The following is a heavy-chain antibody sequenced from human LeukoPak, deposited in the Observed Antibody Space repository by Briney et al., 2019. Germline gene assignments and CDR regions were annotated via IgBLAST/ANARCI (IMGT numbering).Heavy chain of an antibody. CDR2: IYYSVST. CDR1: GGFISRYY. J-gene: IGHJ3*02. V-gene: IGHV4-59*01. Sequence: PPETLSLTCTVSGGFISRYYWSWIRQPPGKGLEYIGYIYYSVSTNYNPSLKSRVTISVDTSKNQFSLKLSSVTAADTAVYYCASGITYYYDSSGPDAFDIWGQGTMVTVSS. D-gene: IGHD3-22*01. CDR3: ASGITYYYDSSGPDAFDI.